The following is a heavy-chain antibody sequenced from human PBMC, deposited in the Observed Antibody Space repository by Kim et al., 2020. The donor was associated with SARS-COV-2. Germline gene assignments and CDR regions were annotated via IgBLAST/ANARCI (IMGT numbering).Heavy chain of an antibody. D-gene: IGHD6-19*01. CDR3: ARQRRDSGRYFDY. V-gene: IGHV5-51*01. Sequence: YNPSFQGQVTISVDKSISTAYLQWSSLQASDTAIYYCARQRRDSGRYFDYWGQGTLVTVSS. J-gene: IGHJ4*02.